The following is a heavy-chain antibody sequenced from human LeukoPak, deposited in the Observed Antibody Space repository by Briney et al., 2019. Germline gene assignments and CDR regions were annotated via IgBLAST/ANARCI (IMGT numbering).Heavy chain of an antibody. D-gene: IGHD4-17*01. J-gene: IGHJ5*02. Sequence: GGSLRLSCAASGVTVSSNYMSWVRQAPGKGLEWVSVIYSGGSTYYADSVKGRFTISRDNSKNTLYLQMNSLRAEDTAVYYCVRDDYVEGWFDPWGQGTLVTVSS. CDR3: VRDDYVEGWFDP. CDR1: GVTVSSNY. V-gene: IGHV3-53*01. CDR2: IYSGGST.